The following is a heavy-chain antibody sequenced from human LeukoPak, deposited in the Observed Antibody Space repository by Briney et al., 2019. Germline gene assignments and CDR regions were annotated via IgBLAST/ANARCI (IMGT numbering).Heavy chain of an antibody. CDR1: GFTFSNAW. CDR2: IKSKTDGGTT. D-gene: IGHD3-3*01. V-gene: IGHV3-15*01. CDR3: TTGVRRFLEWLLD. J-gene: IGHJ4*02. Sequence: GGSLRLSCAASGFTFSNAWMSWVRQAPGKGLEWVGRIKSKTDGGTTDYAAPVKGRFTISGDDSKNTLYLQMNSLKTEDTAVYYCTTGVRRFLEWLLDWGQGTLVTVSS.